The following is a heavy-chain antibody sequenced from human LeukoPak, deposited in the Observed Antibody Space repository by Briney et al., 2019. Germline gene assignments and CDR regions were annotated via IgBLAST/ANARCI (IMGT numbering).Heavy chain of an antibody. Sequence: PSETLFLTCTVSGGSISSSSYYWGWIRQPPGKGLEWIGSIYYSGSTYYNPSLKSRVTISVDTSKNQFSLKLSSVTAADTAVYYCVHFFRNQLFDYWGQGTLVTVSS. J-gene: IGHJ4*02. CDR3: VHFFRNQLFDY. CDR2: IYYSGST. D-gene: IGHD2-2*01. CDR1: GGSISSSSYY. V-gene: IGHV4-39*01.